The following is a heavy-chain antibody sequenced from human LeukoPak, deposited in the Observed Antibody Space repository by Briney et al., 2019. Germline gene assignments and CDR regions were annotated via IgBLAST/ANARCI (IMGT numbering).Heavy chain of an antibody. V-gene: IGHV1-18*01. CDR3: AREGIDGSGGRCYSRWYFDL. Sequence: SAVPVSAKASGNIFISNFIEWGRQTPGRGLEWMGWINTYNGNTNDAQKYKGRVTMTTDTSTSTAYMELRSLRSDDTVVYYCAREGIDGSGGRCYSRWYFDLWGRGTLVTVSS. CDR2: INTYNGNT. J-gene: IGHJ2*01. CDR1: GNIFISNF. D-gene: IGHD2-15*01.